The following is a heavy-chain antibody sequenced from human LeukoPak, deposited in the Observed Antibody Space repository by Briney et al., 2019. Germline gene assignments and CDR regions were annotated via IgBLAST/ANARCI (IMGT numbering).Heavy chain of an antibody. CDR3: AKDTYFHPDSSGYYGGSYFDY. Sequence: GGSLRLSCAASGFTFSIYGMHGVRQAPGKGLEWVAVISYDGSNKYYADSVKGRFPISRDNSKNTLYLQMNSLRAEDTAVYYCAKDTYFHPDSSGYYGGSYFDYWGQGTLVTVSS. J-gene: IGHJ4*02. D-gene: IGHD3-22*01. V-gene: IGHV3-30*18. CDR1: GFTFSIYG. CDR2: ISYDGSNK.